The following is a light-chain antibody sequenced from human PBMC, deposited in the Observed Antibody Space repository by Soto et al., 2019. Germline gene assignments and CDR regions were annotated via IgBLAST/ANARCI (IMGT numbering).Light chain of an antibody. Sequence: EIRWSPTPHTPSLYPRQRAPLTFSSSQSVSNFLAWYQYKPGQAPRLLIYDASIRAAGVPARFSGSGSGTDFSLTISSLETEDFAIYYCQQRSIWPPWTFGQGTKVDIK. CDR3: QQRSIWPPWT. CDR1: QSVSNF. CDR2: DAS. V-gene: IGKV3-11*01. J-gene: IGKJ1*01.